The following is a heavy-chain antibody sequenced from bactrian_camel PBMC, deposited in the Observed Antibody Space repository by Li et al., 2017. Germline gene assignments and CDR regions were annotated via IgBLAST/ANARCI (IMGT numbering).Heavy chain of an antibody. CDR3: AVVGYNEYALRGFGY. V-gene: IGHV3S42*01. CDR1: GYIC. D-gene: IGHD5*01. J-gene: IGHJ6*01. Sequence: VQLVESGGGSVPAGGSLRLSCAASGYICMGWFRQAPGKGLEWISGINSRTDDSTVYAESVKGRFTISIDNAKTTLYLQMNSLKPEDTAVYYCAVVGYNEYALRGFGYWGQGTQVTVS. CDR2: INSRTDDST.